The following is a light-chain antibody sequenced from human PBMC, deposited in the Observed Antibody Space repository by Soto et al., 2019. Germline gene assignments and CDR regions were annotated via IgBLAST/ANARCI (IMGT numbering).Light chain of an antibody. Sequence: EIVMTQSPAVLSASPGDTATLSCRASQSISSKLAWYQQKPGQAPSLLIYGAVTMAPGIPARFSGSGSTTDFFLTISSLQSADCAVYYCQQYNNWLSWTFGQGTKVEIK. J-gene: IGKJ1*01. V-gene: IGKV3-15*01. CDR2: GAV. CDR3: QQYNNWLSWT. CDR1: QSISSK.